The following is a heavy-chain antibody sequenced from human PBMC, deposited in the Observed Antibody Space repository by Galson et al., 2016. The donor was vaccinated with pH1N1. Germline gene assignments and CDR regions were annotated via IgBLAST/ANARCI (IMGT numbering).Heavy chain of an antibody. V-gene: IGHV2-5*01. J-gene: IGHJ5*02. D-gene: IGHD4-17*01. CDR3: AHSLYGDYVGWFDP. CDR1: GFSLSTSGVG. Sequence: PALVKPTQTLTLTCTVSGFSLSTSGVGVGWIRQPPGKALEWLALIYWNDDKRYSPSLKSRLTITKDTSKNQVVLTMTNMDPVDTATYYCAHSLYGDYVGWFDPWGQGTLVTVSS. CDR2: IYWNDDK.